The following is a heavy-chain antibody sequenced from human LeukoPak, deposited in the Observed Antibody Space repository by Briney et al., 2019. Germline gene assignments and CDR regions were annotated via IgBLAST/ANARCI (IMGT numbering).Heavy chain of an antibody. CDR3: ARGSSSWFNWFAP. CDR1: GGTFSSYA. D-gene: IGHD6-13*01. J-gene: IGHJ5*02. V-gene: IGHV1-69*04. CDR2: IIPIFGIA. Sequence: GASVKVSCKASGGTFSSYAISWVRQAPGQGLEWMGRIIPIFGIANYAQKFQGRVTITADKSTSTAYMELSSLRSEDTAVYYCARGSSSWFNWFAPWGQGTLVTVSS.